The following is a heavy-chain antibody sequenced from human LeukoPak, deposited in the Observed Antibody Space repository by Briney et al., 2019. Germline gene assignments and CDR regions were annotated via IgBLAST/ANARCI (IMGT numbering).Heavy chain of an antibody. CDR2: ISSSSSYI. CDR3: AREIVVVTATGEGDAFDI. Sequence: GGSLRLSCAASGFTFSSYSMKWVRQAPGKGLEWVSTISSSSSYIYYGDSVKGRFTISRDNAKNSLYLQMNSLRAEDTAVYYCAREIVVVTATGEGDAFDIWGQGTMVTVSS. CDR1: GFTFSSYS. J-gene: IGHJ3*02. D-gene: IGHD2-21*02. V-gene: IGHV3-21*01.